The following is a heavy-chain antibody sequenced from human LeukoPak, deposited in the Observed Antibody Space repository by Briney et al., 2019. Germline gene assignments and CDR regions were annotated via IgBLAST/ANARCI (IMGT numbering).Heavy chain of an antibody. V-gene: IGHV3-48*01. CDR2: ISGSSGNI. CDR1: GFTFSRFS. D-gene: IGHD2-21*02. Sequence: TGGSLRLSCAASGFTFSRFSMNWVLQAPGKGLEWVSYISGSSGNIHYADSVKGRFTISRDNAKNSLYLQMNSLRAEDTAVHYCARDTAFSFDYWGQGNLVTVSS. J-gene: IGHJ4*02. CDR3: ARDTAFSFDY.